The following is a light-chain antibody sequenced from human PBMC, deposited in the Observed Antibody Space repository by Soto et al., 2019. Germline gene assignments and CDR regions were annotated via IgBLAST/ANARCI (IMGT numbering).Light chain of an antibody. CDR1: QSVSSN. CDR2: AAS. J-gene: IGKJ1*01. CDR3: QQYNNWPLT. V-gene: IGKV3-15*01. Sequence: EIVMTQSPATLSASPGERVTLSCRASQSVSSNLAWYRQKAGQAPRLLIYAASTRATGVPARFSGSGSGTEFTLTISSPQSEDFAIYFCQQYNNWPLTFGQGTKVDIK.